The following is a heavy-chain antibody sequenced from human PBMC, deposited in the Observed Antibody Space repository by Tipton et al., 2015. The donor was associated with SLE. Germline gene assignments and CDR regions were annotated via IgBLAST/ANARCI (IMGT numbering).Heavy chain of an antibody. V-gene: IGHV3-9*01. CDR3: GRPWGFSSGWQGSAFDI. D-gene: IGHD6-19*01. CDR2: ISWNSGSI. Sequence: SLRLSCATSGFTFDDSAMHWVRQAPGKGLEWVSGISWNSGSIGYADSVKGRFTISRDNAKNSLYLQMSSLRVEDTAVYHCGRPWGFSSGWQGSAFDIWRQGTMVTVSS. CDR1: GFTFDDSA. J-gene: IGHJ3*02.